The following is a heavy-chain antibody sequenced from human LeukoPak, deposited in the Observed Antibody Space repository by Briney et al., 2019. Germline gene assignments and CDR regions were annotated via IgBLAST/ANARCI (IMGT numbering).Heavy chain of an antibody. J-gene: IGHJ4*02. CDR3: ARGGSGYPLDY. V-gene: IGHV4-39*07. CDR2: IYYSGST. Sequence: SETLSLTCTVSGGSISSSSYYWGWIRQPPGKGLEWIGSIYYSGSTYYSPSLKRRLTISLDTAMKQFSLNLRSVTAADTAMYYCARGGSGYPLDYWGQGTLVTVSS. CDR1: GGSISSSSYY. D-gene: IGHD3-22*01.